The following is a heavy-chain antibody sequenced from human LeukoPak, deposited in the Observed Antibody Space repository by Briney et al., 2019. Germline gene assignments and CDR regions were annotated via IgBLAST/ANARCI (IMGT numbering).Heavy chain of an antibody. CDR2: INHSGST. D-gene: IGHD3-10*01. CDR1: GGSFSGYY. Sequence: SETLSLTCAVYGGSFSGYYWSWIRQPPGKGLEWIGEINHSGSTNYNPSLKSRVTISVDTSKNQFSLKLSSVTAADTAVYYCARNAGTSPYYYGSGSSNWFDPWGQGTLVTVSS. CDR3: ARNAGTSPYYYGSGSSNWFDP. J-gene: IGHJ5*02. V-gene: IGHV4-34*01.